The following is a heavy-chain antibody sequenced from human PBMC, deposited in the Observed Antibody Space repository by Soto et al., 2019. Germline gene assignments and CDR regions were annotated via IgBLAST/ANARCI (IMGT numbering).Heavy chain of an antibody. V-gene: IGHV3-7*01. CDR3: SRSLES. CDR1: GFTFSTYW. CDR2: INQDGSEK. J-gene: IGHJ4*02. Sequence: PGGSLRLSCAASGFTFSTYWMDWVRQTPGKGLEWVANINQDGSEKNYVDSVKGRFTIYRDNAKNSLYLQMSSLTAEDSALYYCSRSLESWGQGTLVTVSS.